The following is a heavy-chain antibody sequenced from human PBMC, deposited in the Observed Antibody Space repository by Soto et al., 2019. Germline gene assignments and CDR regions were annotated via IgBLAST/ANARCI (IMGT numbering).Heavy chain of an antibody. D-gene: IGHD2-21*01. V-gene: IGHV1-2*04. Sequence: ASVKVARKASGYTLTGYYMHWVRQAPGQGLEWMGWINPNSGGTNYAQKFQGWVTMTRDTSISTAYMELRSLRSEDTAVYYCANSLPTNRYSPDFYGMDVWGQGTTVTVSS. CDR2: INPNSGGT. J-gene: IGHJ6*02. CDR3: ANSLPTNRYSPDFYGMDV. CDR1: GYTLTGYY.